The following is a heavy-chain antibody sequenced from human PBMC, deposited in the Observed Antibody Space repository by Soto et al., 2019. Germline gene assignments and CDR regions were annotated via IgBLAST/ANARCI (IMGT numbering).Heavy chain of an antibody. Sequence: SETLSLTCTVSGGSINSGGFYWTWIRQHPGKGLEWIGYIYFSGTTYYNPSLKSRLTISLDTSKNHFSLKLSSVTAADTAVYYCATLSVIPAVIPTGYFDYWGQGALVTVSS. CDR2: IYFSGTT. D-gene: IGHD2-2*01. J-gene: IGHJ4*02. CDR3: ATLSVIPAVIPTGYFDY. V-gene: IGHV4-31*03. CDR1: GGSINSGGFY.